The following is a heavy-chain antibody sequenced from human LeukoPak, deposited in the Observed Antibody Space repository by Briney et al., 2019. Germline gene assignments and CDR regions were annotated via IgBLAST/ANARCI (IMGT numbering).Heavy chain of an antibody. J-gene: IGHJ5*02. CDR1: GFTFSSYS. Sequence: PGGSLRLSCAASGFTFSSYSMNWVRQAPGKGLEWVSSISSSSSYIYYADSVKGRFTISRDNSKNTLYLHVNSLRPEDTAVYYCAKDGWDIVVVPAAHTWFDPWGQGTLVTVSS. CDR2: ISSSSSYI. CDR3: AKDGWDIVVVPAAHTWFDP. V-gene: IGHV3-21*01. D-gene: IGHD2-2*01.